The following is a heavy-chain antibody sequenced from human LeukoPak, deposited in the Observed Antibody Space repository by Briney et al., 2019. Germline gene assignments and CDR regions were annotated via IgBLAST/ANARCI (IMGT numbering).Heavy chain of an antibody. D-gene: IGHD3-10*01. J-gene: IGHJ5*02. CDR3: ARRLHMVRGAFDP. V-gene: IGHV4-61*08. CDR2: MHYSGTT. CDR1: GGSISGGSISGYH. Sequence: PSETLSLTCSVSGGSISGGSISGYHWSWIRQPPGKGLELIAYMHYSGTTHYNPSLKSRVTMSVDTSKNQFSLKMSSVTAADTAVYYCARRLHMVRGAFDPWGQGTLVTVSS.